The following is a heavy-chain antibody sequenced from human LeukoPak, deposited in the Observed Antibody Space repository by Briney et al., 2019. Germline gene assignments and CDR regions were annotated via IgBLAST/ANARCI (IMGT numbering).Heavy chain of an antibody. J-gene: IGHJ5*02. CDR1: GYTFTGYY. CDR3: AKVPPSITAGGNWVGP. Sequence: ASVKVSCKASGYTFTGYYIHWVRQAPGQGLEWMGRINPNTGGTDYAQKFQGRVTMTRDTSITTAYMELSRLTSDDTAIYYCAKVPPSITAGGNWVGPWGQGALVTVSS. CDR2: INPNTGGT. D-gene: IGHD6-13*01. V-gene: IGHV1-2*06.